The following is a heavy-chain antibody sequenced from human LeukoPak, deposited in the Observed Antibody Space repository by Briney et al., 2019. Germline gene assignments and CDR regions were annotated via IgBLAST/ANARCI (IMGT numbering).Heavy chain of an antibody. D-gene: IGHD6-19*01. V-gene: IGHV3-33*08. Sequence: GGSLRLSCAASGFTFSSYWMNWARQAPGKGLEWVAVIWYDGSNKYYADSVKGRFTISRDNSKNTLYLQMNSLRAEDTAVYYCARGGGSSGWYYNFDYWGQGTLVTVSS. J-gene: IGHJ4*02. CDR2: IWYDGSNK. CDR1: GFTFSSYW. CDR3: ARGGGSSGWYYNFDY.